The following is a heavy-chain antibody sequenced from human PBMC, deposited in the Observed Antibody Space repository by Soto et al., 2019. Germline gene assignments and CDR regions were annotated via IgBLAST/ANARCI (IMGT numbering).Heavy chain of an antibody. J-gene: IGHJ6*03. CDR2: INHSGST. Sequence: SETLSLTCAVYGGSFSGYYWSWIRQPPGKGLEWIGEINHSGSTNYNPSLKSRVTISVDTSKNQFSLKLSSVTAADTAVYYCARCRPSRGPLRGSNYYYYYMDVSGKGTTVTVSS. D-gene: IGHD4-17*01. V-gene: IGHV4-34*01. CDR1: GGSFSGYY. CDR3: ARCRPSRGPLRGSNYYYYYMDV.